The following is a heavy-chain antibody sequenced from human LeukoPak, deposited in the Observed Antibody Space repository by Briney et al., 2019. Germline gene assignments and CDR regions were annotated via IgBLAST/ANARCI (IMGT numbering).Heavy chain of an antibody. CDR2: IYYSGST. J-gene: IGHJ4*02. Sequence: TETLSLTCTVSGGSMSSYYWSWIRQPPGKGLEWIGYIYYSGSTKYNPSLKSRVTISVDTSKNQFSLKLSSVTAADTAVYCARGARAGYNLDPFDYWGQGTLVTVSS. D-gene: IGHD5-24*01. V-gene: IGHV4-59*08. CDR3: ARGARAGYNLDPFDY. CDR1: GGSMSSYY.